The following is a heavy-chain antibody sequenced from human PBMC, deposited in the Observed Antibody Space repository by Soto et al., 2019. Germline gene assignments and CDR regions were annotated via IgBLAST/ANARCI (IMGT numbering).Heavy chain of an antibody. V-gene: IGHV1-2*02. CDR1: GYTFTGYD. D-gene: IGHD3-3*01. CDR2: INPNSGGT. CDR3: ARSKTYDFWSGPADAFDI. J-gene: IGHJ3*02. Sequence: SVKGSCKASGYTFTGYDMHWVRQAPGQGLEWMGWINPNSGGTNYAQKFQGRVTMTRDTSISTAYMELSRLRSDDTAVYYCARSKTYDFWSGPADAFDIWGQGTMVTVS.